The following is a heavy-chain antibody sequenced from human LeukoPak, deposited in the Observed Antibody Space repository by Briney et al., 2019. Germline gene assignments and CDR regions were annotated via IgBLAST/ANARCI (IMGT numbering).Heavy chain of an antibody. CDR2: IIPIFGTA. Sequence: ASVKVSCKASGGTFSSYAISWVRQAPGQGLEWMGGIIPIFGTANYAQKFQGRVTITTDESTSTAYMELSSLRSEDTAVYYCASDLLPAAQNFYHYRMDGWGQGATVTVS. J-gene: IGHJ6*02. V-gene: IGHV1-69*05. D-gene: IGHD2-2*01. CDR1: GGTFSSYA. CDR3: ASDLLPAAQNFYHYRMDG.